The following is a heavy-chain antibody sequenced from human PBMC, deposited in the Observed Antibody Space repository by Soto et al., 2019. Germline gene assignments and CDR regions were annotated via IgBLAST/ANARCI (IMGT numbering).Heavy chain of an antibody. CDR2: INPKGGGT. J-gene: IGHJ6*02. Sequence: ASVKVSCKASGYTFTGYYIYWVRQAPGQGLEWLGRINPKGGGTNSAQKFQGRVTMTRDTSISTAYMELTSLESDDTAVYYCARDPLSSFAMDVWGQGTTVTVSS. D-gene: IGHD3-10*02. V-gene: IGHV1-2*06. CDR3: ARDPLSSFAMDV. CDR1: GYTFTGYY.